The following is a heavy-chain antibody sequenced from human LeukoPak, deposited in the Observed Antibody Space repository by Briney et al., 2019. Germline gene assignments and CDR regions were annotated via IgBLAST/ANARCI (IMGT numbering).Heavy chain of an antibody. J-gene: IGHJ6*02. D-gene: IGHD6-6*01. CDR1: GGSISSYY. CDR3: ARLSSTLYYSMDV. V-gene: IGHV4-59*08. Sequence: ASETLSLTCAVSGGSISSYYWTWIRQPPGKGLEWVGYIQNSAIYRAKIKSSPSPQSRVSLSIDTSKNQVSLTVNSVTAADTAVYYCARLSSTLYYSMDVWGPGTAVTVSS. CDR2: IQNSAIYRAKI.